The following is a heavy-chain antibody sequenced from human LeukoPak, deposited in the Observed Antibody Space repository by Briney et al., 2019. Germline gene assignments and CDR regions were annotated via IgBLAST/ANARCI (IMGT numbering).Heavy chain of an antibody. J-gene: IGHJ6*03. CDR2: IYPGDSDT. CDR3: ARHRGRYYYYMDV. CDR1: GYTFTSYW. D-gene: IGHD5-24*01. V-gene: IGHV5-51*01. Sequence: GESLKISCEGSGYTFTSYWIAWVRQMPGKGLEWMGIIYPGDSDTRYSPSFQGQVTISADKSIRTAYLQWSSLKASDTAMYYCARHRGRYYYYMDVWGKGTTVTISS.